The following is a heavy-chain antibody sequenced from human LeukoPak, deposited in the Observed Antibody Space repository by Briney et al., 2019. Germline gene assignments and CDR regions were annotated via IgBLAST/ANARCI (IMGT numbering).Heavy chain of an antibody. CDR2: ISWNSGSI. J-gene: IGHJ2*01. V-gene: IGHV3-9*01. Sequence: SGGSLRLSCAASGFTFDDYAMHWVRQAPGKGLEWVSGISWNSGSIGYADSVKGRFTISRDNAKNSLYLQMNSLRAEDTALYYCAKDYGSGSPYSYFELWGRGTLVTVSS. CDR3: AKDYGSGSPYSYFEL. D-gene: IGHD3-10*01. CDR1: GFTFDDYA.